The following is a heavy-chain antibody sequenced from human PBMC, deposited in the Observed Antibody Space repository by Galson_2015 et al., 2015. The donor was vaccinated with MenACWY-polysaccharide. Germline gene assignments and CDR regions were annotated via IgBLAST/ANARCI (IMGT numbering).Heavy chain of an antibody. Sequence: SLRLSCAASGFTFSTYVMTWVRQAPGKGLECVSSISGNGGDTSHADSVKGRFTIPRDNSMNTVYLQMNSLRVEDTAIYYCVSRPHSAVTAPFDYWGQGTLVTVSS. V-gene: IGHV3-23*01. D-gene: IGHD6-19*01. CDR3: VSRPHSAVTAPFDY. CDR2: ISGNGGDT. J-gene: IGHJ4*02. CDR1: GFTFSTYV.